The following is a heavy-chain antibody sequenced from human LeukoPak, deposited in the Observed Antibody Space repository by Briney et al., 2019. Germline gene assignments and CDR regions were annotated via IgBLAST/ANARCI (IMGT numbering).Heavy chain of an antibody. CDR1: GGSISSYY. CDR2: IYYSGST. J-gene: IGHJ4*02. Sequence: PSETLSLTCTVSGGSISSYYWSWIRQPPGKGLEWIGYIYYSGSTNYNPSLKSRVTISVDTSKNQFSLKLSSVTAADTAVYYCEREIIGHKYSGSYHDYFDYWGQGTLVTVSS. CDR3: EREIIGHKYSGSYHDYFDY. V-gene: IGHV4-59*01. D-gene: IGHD1-26*01.